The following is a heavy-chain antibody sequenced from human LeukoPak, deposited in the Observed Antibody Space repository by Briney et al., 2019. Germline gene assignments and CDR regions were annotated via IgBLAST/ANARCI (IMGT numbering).Heavy chain of an antibody. J-gene: IGHJ4*02. V-gene: IGHV4-38-2*02. D-gene: IGHD5-24*01. CDR1: GYSISSGYY. CDR3: ARDLGDGYTYYFDY. Sequence: SETLSLTCTVSGYSISSGYYWGWIRQPPGKGLEWIGSIYHSGSTYYNPSLKSRVTISVDTSKNQFSLKLSSVTAADTAVYYCARDLGDGYTYYFDYWGQGTLVTVSS. CDR2: IYHSGST.